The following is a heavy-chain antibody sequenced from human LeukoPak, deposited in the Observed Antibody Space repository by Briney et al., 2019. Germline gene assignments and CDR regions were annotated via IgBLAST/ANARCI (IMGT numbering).Heavy chain of an antibody. CDR2: VSYRGHT. CDR1: GGSISPYY. V-gene: IGHV4-59*01. Sequence: SETLSLTCSVSGGSISPYYWSWIRQPPGKGLEWIGYVSYRGHTNYNPSLESRVTISLDTSKNQFSVKLNSVTAADTGVYYCARDQRSGYSGYDYYYYYYMDVWGKGTTVTVSS. D-gene: IGHD5-12*01. CDR3: ARDQRSGYSGYDYYYYYYMDV. J-gene: IGHJ6*03.